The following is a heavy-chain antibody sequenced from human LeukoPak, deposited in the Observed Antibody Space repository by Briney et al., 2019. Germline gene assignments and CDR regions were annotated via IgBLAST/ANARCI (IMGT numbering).Heavy chain of an antibody. J-gene: IGHJ3*02. CDR2: ISGSGGST. CDR1: GFTFSSYA. D-gene: IGHD3-10*01. Sequence: GGSLRLSCAASGFTFSSYAMSWVRQAPGKGLEWVSAISGSGGSTYYADSVKARFTISRDNSKNTLYLLMNSLRAEDTAVYYCAKGTGVRGALGAFDIWGQGTMVTVSS. V-gene: IGHV3-23*01. CDR3: AKGTGVRGALGAFDI.